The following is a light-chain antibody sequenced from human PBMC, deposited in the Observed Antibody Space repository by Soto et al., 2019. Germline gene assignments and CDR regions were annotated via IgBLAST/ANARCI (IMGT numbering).Light chain of an antibody. CDR2: DAS. CDR3: QQRSDWPLT. Sequence: EIVLTQSPATLSLSPGERATLSCRASQSINTFLAWYQQKPGQPPRLLIYDASNRATGTPARFSGSGSGTDLTFTISSLEPEDFAVYYCQQRSDWPLTFGGGTKVEIK. J-gene: IGKJ4*01. CDR1: QSINTF. V-gene: IGKV3-11*01.